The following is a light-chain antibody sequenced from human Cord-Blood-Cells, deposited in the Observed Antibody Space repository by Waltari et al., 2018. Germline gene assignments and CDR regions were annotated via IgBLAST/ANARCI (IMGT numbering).Light chain of an antibody. J-gene: IGLJ3*02. CDR3: CSYAGSYTWV. CDR2: DVS. CDR1: SSDVGGYNY. Sequence: QSALTQPRSVSGSPGQSVPISCTGTSSDVGGYNYVSWYQQHPGKAPKLMIYDVSKRPSGVPDRLSGSKSGNPASLTISGLQAEDEADYYCCSYAGSYTWVFGGGTKLTVL. V-gene: IGLV2-11*01.